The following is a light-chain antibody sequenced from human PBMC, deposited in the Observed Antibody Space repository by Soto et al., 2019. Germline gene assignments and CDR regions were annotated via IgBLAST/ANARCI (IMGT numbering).Light chain of an antibody. CDR2: GAS. Sequence: EIALTQSPGTLSLSPGERAILSCRASQSISNTYLAWYQQKPGQPPRLLIYGASSRPTGIPDRFSGSGSGTDFTLTITRLEPEDFAVYYCQQFGSSPPWTFGQGTKMDIK. CDR3: QQFGSSPPWT. CDR1: QSISNTY. J-gene: IGKJ1*01. V-gene: IGKV3-20*01.